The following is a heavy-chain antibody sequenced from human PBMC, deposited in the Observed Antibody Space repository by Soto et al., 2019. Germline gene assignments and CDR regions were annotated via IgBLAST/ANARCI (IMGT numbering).Heavy chain of an antibody. CDR3: ARENNVLPGGYFDY. CDR1: GGSISSGGYS. CDR2: IYHSGST. V-gene: IGHV4-30-2*01. Sequence: NPSETLSLTRTVSGGSISSGGYSWSWIRQPPGKGLEWIGYIYHSGSTYYNPSLKSRVTISVDRSKNQFSLKLSSVTAADTAVYYCARENNVLPGGYFDYWGQGTLVTVSS. J-gene: IGHJ4*02. D-gene: IGHD3-10*01.